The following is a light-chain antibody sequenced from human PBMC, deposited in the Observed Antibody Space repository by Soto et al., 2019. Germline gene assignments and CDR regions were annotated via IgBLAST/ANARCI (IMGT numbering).Light chain of an antibody. J-gene: IGLJ1*01. CDR3: CSYAPGNTYV. Sequence: QSALTQPASVSGSPGQSITISCTGTSSDVGTYNLVSWYQQHPGKAPKLMIYEVSKWPSGVSSRFSGSKSGNTASLTISGLPAEDEADYYCCSYAPGNTYVFGTGTKLTVL. CDR2: EVS. V-gene: IGLV2-23*02. CDR1: SSDVGTYNL.